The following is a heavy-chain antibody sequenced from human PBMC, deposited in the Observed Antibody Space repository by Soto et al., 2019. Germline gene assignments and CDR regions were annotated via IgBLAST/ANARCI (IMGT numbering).Heavy chain of an antibody. J-gene: IGHJ4*02. CDR2: IWYDGSNK. V-gene: IGHV3-33*01. CDR1: GFTFSSYG. Sequence: GGSLRLSCAASGFTFSSYGMHWVRQAPGKGLEWVAVIWYDGSNKYYADSVKGRFTISRDNSKNTLYLQMNSLRAEDTAVYYCARDLDIAVAGTFDYWGQGTLVTVSS. D-gene: IGHD6-19*01. CDR3: ARDLDIAVAGTFDY.